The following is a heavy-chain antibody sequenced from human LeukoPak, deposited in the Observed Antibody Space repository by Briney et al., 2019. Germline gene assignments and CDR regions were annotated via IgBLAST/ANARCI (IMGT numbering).Heavy chain of an antibody. J-gene: IGHJ4*02. CDR2: LNGRGDSP. CDR1: RVTFSNYA. CDR3: AKGPHRDY. Sequence: GALRLSCAAPRVTFSNYALCWVRQAPGKGLEWVSSLNGRGDSPYYADSVKGRFTISRDNSKNTLYLQMHSLRVEDTAVYYCAKGPHRDYWGQGTLLTVSS. V-gene: IGHV3-23*01.